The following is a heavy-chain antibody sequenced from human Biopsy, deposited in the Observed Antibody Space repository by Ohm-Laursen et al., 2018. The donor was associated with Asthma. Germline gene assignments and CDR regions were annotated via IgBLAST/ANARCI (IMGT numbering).Heavy chain of an antibody. V-gene: IGHV1-69*04. D-gene: IGHD3-22*01. CDR1: GGSFSNFA. CDR2: ILTKFDIT. Sequence: GATVKISCKASGGSFSNFAFSWVRQAPGHGLEWMGTILTKFDITSYAEKFQGRVTITADKSTSTTNMELSRLRSEDTAVYYCARSYDTDSYPVLVLDYWGQGTLVTVSS. J-gene: IGHJ4*02. CDR3: ARSYDTDSYPVLVLDY.